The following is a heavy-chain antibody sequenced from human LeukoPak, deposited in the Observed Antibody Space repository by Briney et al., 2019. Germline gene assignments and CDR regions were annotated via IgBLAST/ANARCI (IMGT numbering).Heavy chain of an antibody. V-gene: IGHV3-30*03. J-gene: IGHJ4*02. CDR1: GFTFSSYG. D-gene: IGHD3-10*01. CDR2: ISYDGSNK. Sequence: GRSLRLSCAASGFTFSSYGMHWVRQAPGKGLEWVAVISYDGSNKYYADSVKGRFTISRDNSKNTLYLQMNSLRAEDTAVYYCAGHGDDYALWFGEGGDYWGQGTLVTVSS. CDR3: AGHGDDYALWFGEGGDY.